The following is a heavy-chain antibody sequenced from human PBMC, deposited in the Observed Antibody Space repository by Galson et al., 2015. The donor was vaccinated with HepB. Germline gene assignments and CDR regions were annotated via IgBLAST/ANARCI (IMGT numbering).Heavy chain of an antibody. CDR1: GFTFSSYN. V-gene: IGHV4-34*01. J-gene: IGHJ5*02. D-gene: IGHD2-2*01. CDR2: INHSGST. CDR3: SRASGLPAAKYNWFDP. Sequence: LRLSCAASGFTFSSYNMIWVRQAPGKGLEWIGEINHSGSTNYNPSLKSRVNISLDTSKNQFSLKLSSVTAADTAVYYCSRASGLPAAKYNWFDPWGQGTLVTVSS.